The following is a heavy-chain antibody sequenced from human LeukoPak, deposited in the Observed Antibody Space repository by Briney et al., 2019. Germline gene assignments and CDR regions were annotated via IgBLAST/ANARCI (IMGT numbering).Heavy chain of an antibody. CDR1: GYTLTELS. CDR3: ATHPSRGYDFWSGYNGGFDY. J-gene: IGHJ4*02. Sequence: ASVKDSCKVSGYTLTELSMHWVRQAPGKGLEWMGGFDPEDGETIYAQKFQGRVTMTEDTSTDTAYMELSSLRSEDTAVYYCATHPSRGYDFWSGYNGGFDYWGQGTLVTVSS. CDR2: FDPEDGET. V-gene: IGHV1-24*01. D-gene: IGHD3-3*01.